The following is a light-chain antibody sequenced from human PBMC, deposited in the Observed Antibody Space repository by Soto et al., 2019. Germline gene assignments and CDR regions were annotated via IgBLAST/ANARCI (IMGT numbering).Light chain of an antibody. V-gene: IGKV3-20*01. CDR3: QEHASI. J-gene: IGKJ5*01. CDR1: QNLGDGR. Sequence: VLTQSPGSLSLSPGERATLSCRANQNLGDGRLAWYQQKPGQPPTLLIYDASTRATRIPDRFSGSGSGTDFTLTISRLEPEDFAVYYCQEHASIFGQGTRLEI. CDR2: DAS.